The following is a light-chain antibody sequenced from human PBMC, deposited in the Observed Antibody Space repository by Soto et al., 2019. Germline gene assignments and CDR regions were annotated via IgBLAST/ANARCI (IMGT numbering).Light chain of an antibody. Sequence: DIQLAQSPSSLSASLRDRVTITCGASQSISSYLNWYQQKPGKAPKLLIYVASNLQSGVPSRFSGSGSGTEFTLSISSLQTEDSATYYCQQTYDVPLTFGGGTKVDIK. CDR1: QSISSY. CDR2: VAS. V-gene: IGKV1-39*01. J-gene: IGKJ4*01. CDR3: QQTYDVPLT.